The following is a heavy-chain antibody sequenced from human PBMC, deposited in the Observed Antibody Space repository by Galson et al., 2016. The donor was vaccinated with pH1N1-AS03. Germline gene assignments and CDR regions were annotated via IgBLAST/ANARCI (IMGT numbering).Heavy chain of an antibody. CDR1: GYIFTGFY. CDR2: INPNSGVT. J-gene: IGHJ6*02. V-gene: IGHV1-2*04. Sequence: SVKVSCKASGYIFTGFYVHWVRQAPGQGLEWMGWINPNSGVTNYAQKFQAWVTMTGDTSISTDYMELYGLKSDDTAVYYCARDPRGPCSSATCPTTYYFGMDVWGQGTTVTVSS. D-gene: IGHD1-26*01. CDR3: ARDPRGPCSSATCPTTYYFGMDV.